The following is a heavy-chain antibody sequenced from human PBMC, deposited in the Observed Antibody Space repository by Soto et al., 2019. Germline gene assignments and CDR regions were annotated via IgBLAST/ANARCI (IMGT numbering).Heavy chain of an antibody. J-gene: IGHJ4*02. V-gene: IGHV1-3*01. Sequence: ASLNVARKASGYTFTSYAMHCVRQTPGQRLEWMGWINAGNGNTKYSQKFQGRVTITRDTSASTAYMELSSLRSEDTAVYYCARDQSRYCSSTSCYAFVYWGQGTLVTVSS. CDR3: ARDQSRYCSSTSCYAFVY. CDR1: GYTFTSYA. D-gene: IGHD2-2*01. CDR2: INAGNGNT.